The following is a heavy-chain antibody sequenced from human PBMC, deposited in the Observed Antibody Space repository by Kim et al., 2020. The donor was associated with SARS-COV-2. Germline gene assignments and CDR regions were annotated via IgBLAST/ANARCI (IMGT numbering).Heavy chain of an antibody. J-gene: IGHJ6*02. CDR2: ISYDGSNK. D-gene: IGHD6-19*01. Sequence: GGSLRLSCAASGFTFSSYGMHWVRQAPGKGLEWVAVISYDGSNKYYADSVKGRFTISRDNSKNTLYLQMNSLRPEDTAVYYCAKTLRPQWLADYYYYGMDVWGQGTTVTVSS. V-gene: IGHV3-30*18. CDR3: AKTLRPQWLADYYYYGMDV. CDR1: GFTFSSYG.